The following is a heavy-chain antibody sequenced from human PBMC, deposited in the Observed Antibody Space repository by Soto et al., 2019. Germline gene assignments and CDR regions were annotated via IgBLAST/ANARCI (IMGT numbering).Heavy chain of an antibody. CDR3: AGWSALTQYYFDS. V-gene: IGHV4-59*13. Sequence: SETLSLTCAVSGASFIGSYCILIRHPPGKGLEWIGYAYYSGTTVYNPSLKSRVSISVDTSKKYVSLRLNSVTAADTAVYYCAGWSALTQYYFDSWGHGTLVTVSS. J-gene: IGHJ4*01. D-gene: IGHD3-3*01. CDR2: AYYSGTT. CDR1: GASFIGSY.